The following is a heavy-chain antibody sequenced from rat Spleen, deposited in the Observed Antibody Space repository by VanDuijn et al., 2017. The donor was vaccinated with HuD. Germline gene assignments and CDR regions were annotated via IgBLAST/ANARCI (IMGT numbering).Heavy chain of an antibody. CDR3: ARQGYLRDWYFDF. D-gene: IGHD2-7*01. CDR1: GFTFSDYF. Sequence: EVQLVESGGDLVQPGRSLKLSCAASGFTFSDYFMAWVRQAPTKGLEWVATISYDGSNTYYRDSVKGRFTISRDNAKSTLYLQMDSLRSEDTATYYCARQGYLRDWYFDFWGPGTMVTVSS. CDR2: ISYDGSNT. J-gene: IGHJ1*01. V-gene: IGHV5-7*01.